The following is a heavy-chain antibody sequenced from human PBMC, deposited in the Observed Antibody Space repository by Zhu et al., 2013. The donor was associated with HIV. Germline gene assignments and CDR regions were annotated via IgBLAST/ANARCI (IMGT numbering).Heavy chain of an antibody. J-gene: IGHJ4*02. CDR3: ARGYGDYFDY. Sequence: QVQLVQSGAEVKKPGASVKVSCRASGYTFNIYAMHWVRQAPGQRLEWMGWINAGNGDTKYSQKFQGRVTMTRDTSASTAYMEVSSLRSEDTAVYYCARGYGDYFDYWGQGTLVTVSS. V-gene: IGHV1-3*01. CDR1: GYTFNIYA. D-gene: IGHD4-17*01. CDR2: INAGNGDT.